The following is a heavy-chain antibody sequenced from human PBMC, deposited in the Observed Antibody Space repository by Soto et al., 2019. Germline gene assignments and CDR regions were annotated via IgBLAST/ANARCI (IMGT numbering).Heavy chain of an antibody. CDR1: GGSISSGGYY. Sequence: QVQLQESGPGLVKPSQTLSLTCTVSGGSISSGGYYWSWIRQHPGKGLEWIGYIYYSGSTYYNPSPKRRVTVSVDTSKNQLSLKLSSVTAADTAVYYCARSGYSYGPNPLLYWGQGTLVTVSS. CDR2: IYYSGST. D-gene: IGHD5-18*01. V-gene: IGHV4-31*03. J-gene: IGHJ4*02. CDR3: ARSGYSYGPNPLLY.